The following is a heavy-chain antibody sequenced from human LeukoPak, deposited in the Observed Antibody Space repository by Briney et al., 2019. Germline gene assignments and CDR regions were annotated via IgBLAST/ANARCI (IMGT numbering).Heavy chain of an antibody. J-gene: IGHJ4*02. CDR2: IYYSGST. CDR1: GGSISSSSYY. Sequence: KASETLSLTCTVSGGSISSSSYYWGWIRQPPGKGLEWIGSIYYSGSTYYNPSLKSRVTISVDTSKNQFSLKLSSVTAADTAVYYCARQVRKKIDYWGQGTLVTASS. V-gene: IGHV4-39*01. CDR3: ARQVRKKIDY.